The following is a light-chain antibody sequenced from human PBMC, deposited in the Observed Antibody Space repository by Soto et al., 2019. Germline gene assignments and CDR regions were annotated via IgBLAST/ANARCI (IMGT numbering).Light chain of an antibody. J-gene: IGKJ1*01. CDR3: QQYDSYSWT. V-gene: IGKV1-5*01. CDR2: DVS. Sequence: DIQITQSPSTLSASAGERVTITCRASQSVSNWLAWYQQKPGKAPKLLIYDVSSLESGVPSRFSGSGSGTEFILTISSLQPDECATDSCQQYDSYSWTFDQGTKVDIK. CDR1: QSVSNW.